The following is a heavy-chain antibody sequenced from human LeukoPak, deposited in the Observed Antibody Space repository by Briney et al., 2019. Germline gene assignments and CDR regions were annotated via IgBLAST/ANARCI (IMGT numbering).Heavy chain of an antibody. J-gene: IGHJ4*02. V-gene: IGHV1-18*01. D-gene: IGHD6-13*01. CDR1: GYTFTDYG. CDR3: ATGRWEQQLVA. CDR2: ISVYNDNT. Sequence: ASVKVSCKTSGYTFTDYGISWVRQAPGQGLEWMGWISVYNDNTNYAQKVQGRVTMTTDTSTSTAYMELSSLRSEDTAVYYCATGRWEQQLVAWGQGTLVTVSS.